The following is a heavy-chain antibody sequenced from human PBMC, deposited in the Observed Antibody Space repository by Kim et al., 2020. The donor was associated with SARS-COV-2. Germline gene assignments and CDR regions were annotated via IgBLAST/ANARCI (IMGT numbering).Heavy chain of an antibody. Sequence: GGSLRLSCAASGFTFSDHYMDWVRQAPGKGLEWVGRTRNKANSYTTEYAASVKGRFTISRDDSNNSLYLQMNSLKTEDTAVYYCARVSPLVSWYGGYYY. CDR1: GFTFSDHY. CDR2: TRNKANSYTT. V-gene: IGHV3-72*01. D-gene: IGHD6-13*01. J-gene: IGHJ6*01. CDR3: ARVSPLVSWYGGYYY.